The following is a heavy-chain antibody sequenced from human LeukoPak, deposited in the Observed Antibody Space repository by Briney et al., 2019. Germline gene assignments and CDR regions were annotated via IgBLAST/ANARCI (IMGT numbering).Heavy chain of an antibody. Sequence: SETLSLTCSVSGGSISRSSFHWGWIRQPPGKELEWIGSIYYSGRTYYNPSLRSRVTISVDTSKNQFSLKVSSVTAADTAVYYCARQGGTVTTLDYWGQGTLVTVSS. J-gene: IGHJ4*02. CDR2: IYYSGRT. CDR3: ARQGGTVTTLDY. CDR1: GGSISRSSFH. V-gene: IGHV4-39*01. D-gene: IGHD4-17*01.